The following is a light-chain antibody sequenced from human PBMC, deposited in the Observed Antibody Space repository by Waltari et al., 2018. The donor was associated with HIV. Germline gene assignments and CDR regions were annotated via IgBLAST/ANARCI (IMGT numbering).Light chain of an antibody. J-gene: IGLJ1*01. Sequence: QSVLTPPPSASVTPGQRGTISGSGTTSNAGSNFVSCYQQLPGTAPKLLIYRDNRRPSGVPDRFSGSKSGASASLAISGLRSEDEGDYYCATWDGSLGGVYVFGTGTKVTVL. CDR1: TSNAGSNF. V-gene: IGLV1-47*01. CDR3: ATWDGSLGGVYV. CDR2: RDN.